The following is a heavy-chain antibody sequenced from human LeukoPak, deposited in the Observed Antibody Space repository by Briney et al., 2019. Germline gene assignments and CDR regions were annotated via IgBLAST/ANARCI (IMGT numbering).Heavy chain of an antibody. CDR1: GFTFSSYN. Sequence: PGGSLRLSCTASGFTFSSYNMNWVRQAPGNWLELVAYMRSSDNTIYYADSVKGPFTISRDNAKNSLCLQMNGLRDEDTAVYYCARDGYSSSWSDFDYWGQGTLVTVSS. V-gene: IGHV3-48*02. J-gene: IGHJ4*02. CDR3: ARDGYSSSWSDFDY. D-gene: IGHD6-13*01. CDR2: MRSSDNTI.